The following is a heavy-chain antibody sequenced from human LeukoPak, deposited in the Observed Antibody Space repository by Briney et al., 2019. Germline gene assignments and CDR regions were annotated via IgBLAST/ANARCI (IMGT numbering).Heavy chain of an antibody. V-gene: IGHV4-30-2*01. CDR3: ARGFRYYYDSSGPFFDL. CDR1: GGSISSGDYS. J-gene: IGHJ2*01. CDR2: IHHSGST. D-gene: IGHD3-22*01. Sequence: SETLSLTCAVSGGSISSGDYSWRWIRQPPGKGLEWLGYIHHSGSTYYNPSLKSRVTISVDRSKNQFSLKLSSVTAADTAVYYCARGFRYYYDSSGPFFDLWGRGTLVTVSS.